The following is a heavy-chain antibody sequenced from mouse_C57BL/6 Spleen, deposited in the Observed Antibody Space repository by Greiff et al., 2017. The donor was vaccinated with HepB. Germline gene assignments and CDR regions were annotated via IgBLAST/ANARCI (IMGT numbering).Heavy chain of an antibody. CDR3: AKAAQALFAY. D-gene: IGHD3-2*02. CDR2: ISDGGSYT. Sequence: DVKLVESGGGLVKPGGSLKLSCAASGFTFSSYAMSWVRQTPEKRLEWVATISDGGSYTYYPDNVKGRFTISRDNAKNNLYLQMSHLKSEDTAMYYCAKAAQALFAYWGQGTLVTVSA. CDR1: GFTFSSYA. V-gene: IGHV5-4*03. J-gene: IGHJ3*01.